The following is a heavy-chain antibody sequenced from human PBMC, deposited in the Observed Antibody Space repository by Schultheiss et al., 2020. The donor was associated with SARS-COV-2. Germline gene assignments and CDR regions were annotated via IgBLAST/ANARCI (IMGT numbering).Heavy chain of an antibody. Sequence: GGSLRLSCAASGFTFSSYGMHWVRQAPGKGLEWVAVIWYDGSNKYYADSVKGRFTISRDNSKNTLYLQMNSLRAEDTAVYYCAKGLGVTIAVAPFYGMDVWGQGTTVTVSS. J-gene: IGHJ6*02. V-gene: IGHV3-30*02. CDR2: IWYDGSNK. CDR3: AKGLGVTIAVAPFYGMDV. CDR1: GFTFSSYG. D-gene: IGHD6-19*01.